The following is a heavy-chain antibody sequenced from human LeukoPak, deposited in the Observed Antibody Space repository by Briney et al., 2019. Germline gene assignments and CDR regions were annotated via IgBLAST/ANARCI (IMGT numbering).Heavy chain of an antibody. D-gene: IGHD6-19*01. J-gene: IGHJ4*02. CDR3: ARLLYSIAVAEGYFDY. CDR1: GFTVSSNY. Sequence: PGGSLRLSCAASGFTVSSNYMSWVRQAPGKGLEWVSVIYSGGSTYYADSVKGRFTISRDNSKNTLYLQMNSLRAEDTAVYYCARLLYSIAVAEGYFDYWGQGTLVTASS. CDR2: IYSGGST. V-gene: IGHV3-66*01.